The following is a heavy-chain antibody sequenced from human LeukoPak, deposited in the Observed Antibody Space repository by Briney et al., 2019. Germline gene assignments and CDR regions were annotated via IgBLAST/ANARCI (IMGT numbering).Heavy chain of an antibody. CDR1: GGSFSGYY. V-gene: IGHV4-34*01. CDR2: INHSGST. Sequence: SETLSLTCAVYGGSFSGYYWSWTRQPPGKGLEWIGEINHSGSTNYNPSLKSRVTISVDTSKNQFSLKLSSVTAADTAVYYCARGPYGAEEIDYWGQGTLVTVSS. CDR3: ARGPYGAEEIDY. D-gene: IGHD4-17*01. J-gene: IGHJ4*02.